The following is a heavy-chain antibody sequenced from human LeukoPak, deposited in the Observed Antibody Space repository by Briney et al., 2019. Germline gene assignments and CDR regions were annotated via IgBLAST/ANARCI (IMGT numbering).Heavy chain of an antibody. CDR1: GGSISSSSYY. CDR2: MYYSGST. CDR3: ARRWFGELFDY. V-gene: IGHV4-39*01. Sequence: SETLSLTCTVSGGSISSSSYYWGWIRQPPGKGLEWIGSMYYSGSTYYNPSLKSRVTISVDTSKNQFSLKLSSVTAADTAVYYCARRWFGELFDYWGQGTLVTVSS. D-gene: IGHD3-10*01. J-gene: IGHJ4*02.